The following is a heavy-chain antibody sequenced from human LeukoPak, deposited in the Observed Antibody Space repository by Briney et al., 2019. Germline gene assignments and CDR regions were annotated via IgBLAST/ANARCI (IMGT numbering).Heavy chain of an antibody. CDR2: INPSGGST. D-gene: IGHD4-17*01. V-gene: IGHV1-46*01. J-gene: IGHJ4*02. CDR3: ARDTVTSRFDY. Sequence: ASVKVSCKASGYTFTGYHMHWVRQAPGQGLEWMGIINPSGGSTSYAQKFQGRVTMTRDTSTSTVYMELSSLRSEDTAVYYCARDTVTSRFDYWGQGTLVTVSS. CDR1: GYTFTGYH.